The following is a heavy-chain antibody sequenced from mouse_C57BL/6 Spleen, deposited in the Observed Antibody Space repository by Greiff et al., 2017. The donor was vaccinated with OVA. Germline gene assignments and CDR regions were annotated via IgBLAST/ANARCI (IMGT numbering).Heavy chain of an antibody. CDR2: IYPGSGST. CDR1: GYTFTSYW. Sequence: QVQLQQPGAELVKPGASVKMSCKASGYTFTSYWITWVKQRPGQGLEWIGEIYPGSGSTNYNEKFKSKATLTVDTSSSTAYMQLSSLTSEDSAVYYCAGYGYDGAWFAYWGQGTLVTVSA. V-gene: IGHV1-55*01. D-gene: IGHD2-2*01. CDR3: AGYGYDGAWFAY. J-gene: IGHJ3*01.